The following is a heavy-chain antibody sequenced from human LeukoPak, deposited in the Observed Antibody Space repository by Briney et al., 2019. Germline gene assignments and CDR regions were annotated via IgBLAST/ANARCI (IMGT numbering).Heavy chain of an antibody. D-gene: IGHD1-26*01. CDR3: ARDLTSTSNWEFDY. J-gene: IGHJ4*02. V-gene: IGHV1-2*04. Sequence: ASAKVSCKASGYAFADYFIHWVRQAPGQGLEWMGRINLNTGGAEYAPKFQGWVTMTRDTSISTAYVEVNRLISDDTAVYYCARDLTSTSNWEFDYWGQGTLVIVSS. CDR1: GYAFADYF. CDR2: INLNTGGA.